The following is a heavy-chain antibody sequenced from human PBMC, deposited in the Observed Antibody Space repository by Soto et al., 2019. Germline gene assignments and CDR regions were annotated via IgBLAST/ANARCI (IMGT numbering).Heavy chain of an antibody. V-gene: IGHV4-28*01. CDR3: ARRELKGPIDY. CDR2: IYYSGTT. Sequence: QVQLQESGPGLVKPSDTLSLTCAVSGYSISSSNWWGCIRQPPGKGLEWIGYIYYSGTTYFNPSLKSRVNMSVDTSKNQFSLKLTSVTAVDPAVYYCARRELKGPIDYWGQGTLVTVSS. D-gene: IGHD1-26*01. CDR1: GYSISSSNW. J-gene: IGHJ4*02.